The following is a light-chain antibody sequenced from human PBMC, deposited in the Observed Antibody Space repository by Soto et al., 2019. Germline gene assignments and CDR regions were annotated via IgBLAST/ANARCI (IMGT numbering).Light chain of an antibody. V-gene: IGKV3-15*01. CDR1: QSVSSN. Sequence: EIVMTQSPGTLSVSPGERATLSCRASQSVSSNLAWYQQKPGQAPTLLIYGASARATGIPARFSGSGSGTEFTLTISSLQSEDFAVYYCQHYNNWPFTVGEGTKLEI. J-gene: IGKJ2*01. CDR2: GAS. CDR3: QHYNNWPFT.